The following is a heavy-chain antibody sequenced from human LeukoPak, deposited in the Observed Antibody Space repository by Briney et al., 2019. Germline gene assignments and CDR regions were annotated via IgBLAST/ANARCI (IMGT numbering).Heavy chain of an antibody. V-gene: IGHV1-18*01. D-gene: IGHD3-16*01. Sequence: EASVKVSCKASGYSFTNFGISWVRQAPGQGLEWVGWVSGYNGKTNYAQKVQGRVTMTTDTSTTTAYMELRSLRSDDTAVYYCARGGSYYYPCYMDVWGKGTTVTVSS. CDR3: ARGGSYYYPCYMDV. CDR1: GYSFTNFG. J-gene: IGHJ6*03. CDR2: VSGYNGKT.